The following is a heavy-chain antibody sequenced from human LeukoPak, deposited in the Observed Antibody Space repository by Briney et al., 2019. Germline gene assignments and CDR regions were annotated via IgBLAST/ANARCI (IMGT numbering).Heavy chain of an antibody. D-gene: IGHD3-10*01. J-gene: IGHJ6*02. CDR2: IVVGTGKT. Sequence: SVKVSCKASGFTNSNSSVQWVRQARGHRPEWIGWIVVGTGKTNYAQRLQERVTITRDMSTGTVDMELSSLRSEDTAVYYCVATSIKMVQRIIYYGKDVWGQGTTVTVSS. CDR3: VATSIKMVQRIIYYGKDV. V-gene: IGHV1-58*01. CDR1: GFTNSNSS.